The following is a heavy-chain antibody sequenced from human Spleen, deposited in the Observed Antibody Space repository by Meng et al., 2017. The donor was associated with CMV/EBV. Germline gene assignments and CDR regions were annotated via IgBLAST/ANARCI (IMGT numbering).Heavy chain of an antibody. D-gene: IGHD3-3*01. V-gene: IGHV1-2*02. J-gene: IGHJ4*02. CDR2: INPNSGDT. CDR1: GYTFTGYY. Sequence: ASVKVSCKASGYTFTGYYMHWVRQAPGQGLDWMGWINPNSGDTNYAQKFQGRVTMTRHTSISTAYMELSRLRSDDTAVYYCARGVYDFWSGYFGDYFDYWGQGTLVTVSS. CDR3: ARGVYDFWSGYFGDYFDY.